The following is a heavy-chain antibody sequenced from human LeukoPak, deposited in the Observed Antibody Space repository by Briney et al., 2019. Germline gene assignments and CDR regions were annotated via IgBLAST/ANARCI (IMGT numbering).Heavy chain of an antibody. V-gene: IGHV1-2*02. CDR1: GYTFTIYY. CDR2: INPNSGAT. CDR3: ARDPPYCTSTSCYNDY. J-gene: IGHJ4*02. D-gene: IGHD2-2*02. Sequence: ASVKVSCKASGYTFTIYYMHWVRQAPGQGLEWMGWINPNSGATSYAQRFQGRVTMTRDTSISTAYMELSGLTSDDTAVYYCARDPPYCTSTSCYNDYWGQGTLVTVSS.